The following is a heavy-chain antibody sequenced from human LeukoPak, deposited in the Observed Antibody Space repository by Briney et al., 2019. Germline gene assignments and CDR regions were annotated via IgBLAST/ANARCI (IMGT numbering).Heavy chain of an antibody. CDR3: ATGPGIAVASSLDY. CDR2: ISYDGSIQ. J-gene: IGHJ4*02. D-gene: IGHD6-19*01. CDR1: GFTFSSYG. V-gene: IGHV3-30*03. Sequence: PGGSLRLSCAASGFTFSSYGMHWVRQAPGKGLEWVAVISYDGSIQYYADSVKGRFTISRDNSKNTLYLQMNSLRAEDTAVYYCATGPGIAVASSLDYRGQGTLVTVSS.